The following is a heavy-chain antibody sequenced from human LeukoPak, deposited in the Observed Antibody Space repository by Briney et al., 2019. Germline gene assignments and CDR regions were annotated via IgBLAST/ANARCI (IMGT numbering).Heavy chain of an antibody. CDR2: MNPNSGNT. CDR1: GYTFTSYD. V-gene: IGHV1-8*01. Sequence: ASVKVSCKGSGYTFTSYDINWVRQATGQGLEWMGWMNPNSGNTGYAQKFQGRVTMTRNTSISTAYMELSSLRSEDTAVYYCARTRGQQPTLWADYWGQGTLVTVSS. D-gene: IGHD6-13*01. J-gene: IGHJ4*02. CDR3: ARTRGQQPTLWADY.